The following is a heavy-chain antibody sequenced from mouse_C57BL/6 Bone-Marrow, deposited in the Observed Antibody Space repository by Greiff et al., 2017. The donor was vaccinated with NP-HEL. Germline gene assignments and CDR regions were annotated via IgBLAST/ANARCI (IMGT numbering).Heavy chain of an antibody. CDR1: GFTFSSYG. Sequence: EVQRVESGGDLVKPGGSLKLSCAASGFTFSSYGMSWVRQTPDKRLEWVATISSGGSYTYYPDSLKGRFTISRDNAKNTLYLQMSSLKSEDTAMYYCASPYDYDVAWFAYWGQGTLVTVSA. J-gene: IGHJ3*01. V-gene: IGHV5-6*01. D-gene: IGHD2-4*01. CDR2: ISSGGSYT. CDR3: ASPYDYDVAWFAY.